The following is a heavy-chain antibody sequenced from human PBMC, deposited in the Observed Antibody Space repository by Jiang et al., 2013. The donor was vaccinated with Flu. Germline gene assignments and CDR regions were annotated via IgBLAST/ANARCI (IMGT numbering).Heavy chain of an antibody. CDR1: GFTFSSAW. V-gene: IGHV3-15*07. J-gene: IGHJ5*02. CDR2: IKSKADGGTT. CDR3: ITALPPGDSSGWS. D-gene: IGHD6-19*01. Sequence: VQLVESGGGLVKPGGSLRLSCAGSGFTFSSAWMNWVRQAPGEGLEWVGRIKSKADGGTTDYAAPVKGRFTISRDDSKNTVSLQMNSLQTEDTAVYYCITALPPGDSSGWSWGQGTLVTVSS.